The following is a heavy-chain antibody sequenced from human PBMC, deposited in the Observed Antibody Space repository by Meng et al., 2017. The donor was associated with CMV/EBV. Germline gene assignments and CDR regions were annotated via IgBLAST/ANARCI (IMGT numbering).Heavy chain of an antibody. D-gene: IGHD3-22*01. CDR2: ISYDGSNK. J-gene: IGHJ4*02. CDR3: ARPIDYDSSGYYWGLSY. CDR1: GFTFSSYA. V-gene: IGHV3-30-3*01. Sequence: QGGLVELGGGVVQPGRSRELSCAAFGFTFSSYAMHWVRQAPGKGLEWVAVISYDGSNKYYADSVKGRFTISRDNSKNTLYLQMNSLRAEDTAVYYCARPIDYDSSGYYWGLSYWGQGTLVTVSS.